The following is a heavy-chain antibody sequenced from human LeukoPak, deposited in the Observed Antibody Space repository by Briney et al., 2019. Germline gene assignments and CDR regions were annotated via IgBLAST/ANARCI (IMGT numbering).Heavy chain of an antibody. CDR2: MNPNSGNT. D-gene: IGHD6-13*01. J-gene: IGHJ5*02. CDR3: ARGGYSSSWYALGSNWFDP. Sequence: ASVKVSCKASGYTFTSYDINWVRQATGQGLEWMGWMNPNSGNTGYAQKFQGRVTMTRNTSISTAYMELSSLRSEDTAVYYCARGGYSSSWYALGSNWFDPWGQGTLVTVSS. CDR1: GYTFTSYD. V-gene: IGHV1-8*01.